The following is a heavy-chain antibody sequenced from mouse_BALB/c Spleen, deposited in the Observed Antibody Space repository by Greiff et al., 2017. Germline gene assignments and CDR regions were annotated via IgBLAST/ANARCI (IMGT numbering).Heavy chain of an antibody. CDR2: IYPGSGST. D-gene: IGHD1-2*01. J-gene: IGHJ2*01. V-gene: IGHV1-55*01. Sequence: QVQLQQPGAELVKPGTSVKLSCKASGYNFTSYWINWVKLRPGQGLEWIGDIYPGSGSTNYNEKFKSKATLTVDTSSSTAYMQLSSLASEDSALYYCARWEKFRHYYGFYFDYWGQGTTLTVSS. CDR1: GYNFTSYW. CDR3: ARWEKFRHYYGFYFDY.